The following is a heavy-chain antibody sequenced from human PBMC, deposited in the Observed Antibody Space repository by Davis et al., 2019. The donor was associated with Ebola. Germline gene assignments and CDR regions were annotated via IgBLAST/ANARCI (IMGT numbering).Heavy chain of an antibody. V-gene: IGHV1-8*01. D-gene: IGHD2-21*01. CDR2: MNPNSGNT. CDR1: GYTFTSYD. J-gene: IGHJ4*02. Sequence: AASVKVSYKASGYTFTSYDINWVRQATGQGLEWMGWMNPNSGNTGYAQKFQGRVTMARDTLTGTVYMELTNLREDDSALYYCARKDCFGDCHLFAEWGQGTLVSVSS. CDR3: ARKDCFGDCHLFAE.